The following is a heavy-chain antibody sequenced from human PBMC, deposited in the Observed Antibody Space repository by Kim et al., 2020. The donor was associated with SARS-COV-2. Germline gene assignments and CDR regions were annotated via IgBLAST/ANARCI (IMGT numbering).Heavy chain of an antibody. V-gene: IGHV3-48*04. D-gene: IGHD3-16*01. CDR1: GFTFSSYS. J-gene: IGHJ6*02. CDR2: ISSSSSTI. Sequence: GGSLRLSCAASGFTFSSYSMNWVRQAPGKGLEWVSYISSSSSTIYYADSVKGRFTISRDNAKNSLYLQMNSLRAEDTAVYYCAREGPYLRIRSLGLAGIEALPHYGMDVWGQGTTVTVSS. CDR3: AREGPYLRIRSLGLAGIEALPHYGMDV.